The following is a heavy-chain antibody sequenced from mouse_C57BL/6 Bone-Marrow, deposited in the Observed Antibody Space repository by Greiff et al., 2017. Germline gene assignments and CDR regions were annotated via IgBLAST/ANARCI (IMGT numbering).Heavy chain of an antibody. CDR1: GYTFTSYG. CDR2: INPRSGNT. CDR3: ASNRYDFDY. Sequence: QVKLQQSGAELARPGASVKLSCKASGYTFTSYGISWVKQRTGQGLEWIGEINPRSGNTYYNEKFKGKATLTADNSTSTAYMELRSLTSEDSAVYFYASNRYDFDYWGQGTSLTVSS. D-gene: IGHD1-1*01. V-gene: IGHV1-81*01. J-gene: IGHJ2*02.